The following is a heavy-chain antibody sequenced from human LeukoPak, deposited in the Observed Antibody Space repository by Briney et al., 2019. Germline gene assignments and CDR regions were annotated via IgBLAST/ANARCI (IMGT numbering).Heavy chain of an antibody. J-gene: IGHJ4*02. CDR1: GDSISSGGYY. V-gene: IGHV4-31*03. CDR2: IYYSGST. Sequence: SETLSLTCTVSGDSISSGGYYWSWIRQHPGKGLEWIGYIYYSGSTYYNPSLKSRVTISVDTSKNQFSLKLSSVTAADTAVYYCARERANVDTAMVTGFDYWGQGTLVTVSS. CDR3: ARERANVDTAMVTGFDY. D-gene: IGHD5-18*01.